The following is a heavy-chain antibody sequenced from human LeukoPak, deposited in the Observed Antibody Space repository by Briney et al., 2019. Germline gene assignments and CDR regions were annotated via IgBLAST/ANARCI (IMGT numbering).Heavy chain of an antibody. CDR3: AIMHRYYDGSGYWVQ. D-gene: IGHD3-22*01. Sequence: PGGSLRLSCVASGFTFSSYALSGVRQAPGKGLEGVSTITGSGGSTYYAASVKGRFTISRDNPRNTLYMQMYSLRDEDTAVYSCAIMHRYYDGSGYWVQWGQGTLVTVSS. CDR2: ITGSGGST. V-gene: IGHV3-23*01. J-gene: IGHJ4*02. CDR1: GFTFSSYA.